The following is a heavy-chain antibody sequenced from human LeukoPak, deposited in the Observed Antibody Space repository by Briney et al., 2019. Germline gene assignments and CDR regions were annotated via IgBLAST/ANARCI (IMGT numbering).Heavy chain of an antibody. Sequence: SVKVSCKASGGTFSSYTISWVRQAPGQGLEWMGRIIPILGIANYAQKCQGRVTIAAHKSTRPAYMELSSLRSEDTAVYYCATADGAAGFDYWGQGTLVTVSS. D-gene: IGHD2-15*01. J-gene: IGHJ4*02. CDR2: IIPILGIA. V-gene: IGHV1-69*02. CDR1: GGTFSSYT. CDR3: ATADGAAGFDY.